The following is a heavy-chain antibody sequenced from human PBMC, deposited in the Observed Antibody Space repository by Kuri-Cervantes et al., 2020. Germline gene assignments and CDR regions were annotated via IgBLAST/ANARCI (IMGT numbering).Heavy chain of an antibody. V-gene: IGHV3-11*04. CDR3: ARDFGPLSYYFDY. Sequence: GESLKISCAASGFTFSDYYMTWIRQAPGKGLEWVSYISSTATIIDYADSVKGRFTISRDNAKSSLYLQMNSLRAEDTAVYYCARDFGPLSYYFDYWGQGTQVTVSS. J-gene: IGHJ4*02. CDR1: GFTFSDYY. CDR2: ISSTATII. D-gene: IGHD3-16*01.